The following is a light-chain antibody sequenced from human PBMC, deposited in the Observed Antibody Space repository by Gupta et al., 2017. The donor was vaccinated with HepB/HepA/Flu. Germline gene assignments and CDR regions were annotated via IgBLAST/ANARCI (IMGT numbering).Light chain of an antibody. CDR1: QSVRSNY. J-gene: IGKJ5*01. CDR3: QQYGSSPIT. Sequence: EIVLTQSPGTLSLSPGESATLSCRASQSVRSNYLAWYQQKPGQAPRILIYGATSRASGTPDRFTGSGSGTDVTLTISRLEPEDFAVYCCQQYGSSPITFGQGTRLEIK. V-gene: IGKV3-20*01. CDR2: GAT.